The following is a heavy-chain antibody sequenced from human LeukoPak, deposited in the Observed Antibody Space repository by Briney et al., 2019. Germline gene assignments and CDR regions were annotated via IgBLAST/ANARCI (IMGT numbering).Heavy chain of an antibody. CDR2: ISWNSGSI. CDR3: ATDVRDEYSSGWYPIGY. J-gene: IGHJ4*02. D-gene: IGHD6-19*01. CDR1: GFTFDDYA. Sequence: GRSLRLSCAASGFTFDDYAMHWVRQAPGKGLEWVSGISWNSGSIGYADSVKGRFTISRDNAKNSLYLQMNSLRAEDTAVYYCATDVRDEYSSGWYPIGYWGQGTLVTVSS. V-gene: IGHV3-9*01.